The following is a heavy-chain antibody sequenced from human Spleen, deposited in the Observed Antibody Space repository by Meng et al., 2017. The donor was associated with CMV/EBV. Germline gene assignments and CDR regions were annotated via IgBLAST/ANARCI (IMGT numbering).Heavy chain of an antibody. D-gene: IGHD1-26*01. CDR3: AMVLPCGSYSPLGY. J-gene: IGHJ4*02. Sequence: SETLSLTFTFSGGSISSNSYYWGWMRQPTGKGREWIGSLYHGGNTYYNPSLKSRVTISVDTSKNQFSMKLSSVTAADPGVDDCAMVLPCGSYSPLGYWGQGTLVTVSS. CDR1: GGSISSNSYY. CDR2: LYHGGNT. V-gene: IGHV4-39*07.